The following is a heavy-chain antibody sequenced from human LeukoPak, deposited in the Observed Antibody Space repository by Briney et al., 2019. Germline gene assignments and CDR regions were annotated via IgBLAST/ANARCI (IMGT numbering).Heavy chain of an antibody. CDR3: ARVWSAYYDSSGLDY. CDR2: ISGSGGST. Sequence: GGSLRLSCAVSGFTFSSYAMSWVGQAPGKGLEWVAAISGSGGSTYYADSVKGRFTISRDNSKNTLYLQMNSLRAEDTAVYYCARVWSAYYDSSGLDYWGQGTLVTVSS. J-gene: IGHJ4*02. V-gene: IGHV3-23*01. CDR1: GFTFSSYA. D-gene: IGHD3-22*01.